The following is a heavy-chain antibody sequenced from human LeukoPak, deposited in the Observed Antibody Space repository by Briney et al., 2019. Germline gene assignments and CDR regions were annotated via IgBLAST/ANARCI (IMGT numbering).Heavy chain of an antibody. CDR3: ARVGVATITWLGFDY. V-gene: IGHV3-66*01. CDR1: GFTVSSNY. Sequence: PGGSLRLSCAASGFTVSSNYMSWVRQAPGKGLEWVSVIYSGGSTYYADSVKGRFTISRDNSKNTLYLQMNSLRAEDTAVYYCARVGVATITWLGFDYWGQGTLVTVSS. J-gene: IGHJ4*02. CDR2: IYSGGST. D-gene: IGHD5-12*01.